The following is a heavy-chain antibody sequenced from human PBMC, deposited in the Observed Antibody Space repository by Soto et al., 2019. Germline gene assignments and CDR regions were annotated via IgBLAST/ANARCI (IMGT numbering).Heavy chain of an antibody. CDR3: TRHLVDY. Sequence: EVQLVESGGGLVQPGGSLKLSCAASGFTFSGSAIQWVRQASGKGLEWVGRIRSKTNNYATAYAASVQGRFTISRDDSTNTAYLLMNSLKTEDTAVYYCTRHLVDYWGQGTLVIVSS. J-gene: IGHJ4*02. CDR2: IRSKTNNYAT. V-gene: IGHV3-73*02. CDR1: GFTFSGSA.